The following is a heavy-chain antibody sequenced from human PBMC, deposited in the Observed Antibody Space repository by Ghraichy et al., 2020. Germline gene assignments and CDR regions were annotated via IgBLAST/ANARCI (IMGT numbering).Heavy chain of an antibody. Sequence: GGSLRLSCAASGFTFSASGMNWVRQAPGKGPEWVSYISDSNGFIYYADSVRGRFTISRDNAKNLLYLQMNSLRDDDTAVYYCARDSGYYARRSALDLWGQGTMVSVSS. CDR2: ISDSNGFI. D-gene: IGHD3-22*01. CDR1: GFTFSASG. J-gene: IGHJ3*01. V-gene: IGHV3-48*02. CDR3: ARDSGYYARRSALDL.